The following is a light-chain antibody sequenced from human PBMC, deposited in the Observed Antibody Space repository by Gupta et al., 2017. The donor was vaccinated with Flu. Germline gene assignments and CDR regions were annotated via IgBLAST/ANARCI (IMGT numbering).Light chain of an antibody. CDR1: QSLLHSNGYNY. J-gene: IGKJ4*01. Sequence: ALSQSPLPLPVTPGEPASISCRASQSLLHSNGYNYLDWYLQKPVQSPQLLIYLGSTRASGVPDRFSGSGTGTDFTLKISRVEAEDVGVYYCMQALQTPLTFGGWTKVDIK. V-gene: IGKV2-28*01. CDR2: LGS. CDR3: MQALQTPLT.